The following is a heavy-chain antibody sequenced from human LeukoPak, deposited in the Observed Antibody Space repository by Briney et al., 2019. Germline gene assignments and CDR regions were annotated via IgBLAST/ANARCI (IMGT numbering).Heavy chain of an antibody. CDR3: AKGIHFSDYYETGGYSVDY. J-gene: IGHJ4*02. CDR2: ISGGSSGST. D-gene: IGHD3-22*01. V-gene: IGHV3-23*01. Sequence: PGGSLRLSCAASGFTFSDYAMSWVRQAPGKGLEWLSVISGGSSGSTYYADSVKGRFTISRDNSKNTLYLQMNSLRTEDTAVFYCAKGIHFSDYYETGGYSVDYWGQGTLVTVSS. CDR1: GFTFSDYA.